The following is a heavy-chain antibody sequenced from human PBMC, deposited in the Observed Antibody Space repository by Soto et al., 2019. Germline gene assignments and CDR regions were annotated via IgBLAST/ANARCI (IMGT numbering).Heavy chain of an antibody. CDR3: ARDTETLGPRANDALDI. J-gene: IGHJ3*02. V-gene: IGHV1-3*01. D-gene: IGHD3-3*02. Sequence: QAQLVQSGAEMKKPGASVKVSCKAAGYTFSTYTMNWVRQAPGQRLEWMGWINAGSGNTKYSQNFQGRVSITRDPSASTVYMELTGLKSEDTAMYYCARDTETLGPRANDALDIWGQGTMVTVSS. CDR1: GYTFSTYT. CDR2: INAGSGNT.